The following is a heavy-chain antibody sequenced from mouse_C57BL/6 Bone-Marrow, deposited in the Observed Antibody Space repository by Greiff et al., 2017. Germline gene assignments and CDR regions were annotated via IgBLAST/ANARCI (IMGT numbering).Heavy chain of an antibody. CDR1: GYAFSSSW. CDR2: IYPGDGDT. Sequence: ESGPELVKPGASVTISCKASGYAFSSSWMNWVKQRPGKGLEWIGRIYPGDGDTNYNGKFKGKATLTADKSSSTAYMQLSSLTSEDSAVYFCARYYYGFDYWGQGTTLTVSS. CDR3: ARYYYGFDY. D-gene: IGHD1-1*01. V-gene: IGHV1-82*01. J-gene: IGHJ2*01.